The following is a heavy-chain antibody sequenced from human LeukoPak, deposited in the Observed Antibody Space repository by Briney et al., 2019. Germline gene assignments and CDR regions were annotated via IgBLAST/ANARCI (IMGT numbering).Heavy chain of an antibody. Sequence: PSQTLSLTCTVSGGSISSGNYYWSWIRQHPGKGLEWIGYIHSSGSTYYNPSLKSRVIISADMSKNQFSLKLSSVTAADTAVYYCARHKFDSSGYYFIVWGQETLVTVSS. J-gene: IGHJ4*02. CDR1: GGSISSGNYY. D-gene: IGHD3-22*01. CDR2: IHSSGST. CDR3: ARHKFDSSGYYFIV. V-gene: IGHV4-31*03.